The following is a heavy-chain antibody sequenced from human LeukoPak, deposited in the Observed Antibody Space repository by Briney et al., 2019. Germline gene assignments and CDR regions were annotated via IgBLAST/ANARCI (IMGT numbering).Heavy chain of an antibody. J-gene: IGHJ4*02. CDR2: INPNSGGT. CDR3: ARDPGYSYGYDY. CDR1: GYTFTGYY. Sequence: ASVQVSCKASGYTFTGYYMHWVRQAPGQGLEWMGWINPNSGGTNYAQKCQGWVTMTRDTSISTAYMELRRLRSDDTVVYYCARDPGYSYGYDYWGQGPLVPVSS. D-gene: IGHD5-18*01. V-gene: IGHV1-2*04.